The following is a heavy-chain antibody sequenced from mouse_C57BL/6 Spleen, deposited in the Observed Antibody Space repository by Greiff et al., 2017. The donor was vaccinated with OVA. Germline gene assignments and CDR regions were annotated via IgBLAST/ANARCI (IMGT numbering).Heavy chain of an antibody. V-gene: IGHV1-22*01. CDR1: GYTFTDYN. CDR3: AREGDYYGKAY. D-gene: IGHD2-1*01. J-gene: IGHJ2*01. CDR2: INPNNGGT. Sequence: EVKLQESGPELVKPGASVKMSCKASGYTFTDYNMHWVKQSHGKSLEWIGYINPNNGGTSYNQKFKGKATLTVNKSSSTAYMELRSLTSEDSAVYYCAREGDYYGKAYWGQGTTLTVSS.